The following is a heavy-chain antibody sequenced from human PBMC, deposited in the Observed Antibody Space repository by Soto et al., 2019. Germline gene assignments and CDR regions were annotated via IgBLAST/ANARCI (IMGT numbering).Heavy chain of an antibody. J-gene: IGHJ6*02. CDR3: AGEYGKYYYYYGMDV. CDR2: IIPIFGTA. V-gene: IGHV1-69*13. CDR1: GGTFSSYA. Sequence: ASVKVSCKASGGTFSSYAISWVRQAPGQGLEWMGGIIPIFGTANYAQKFQGRVTITADESTSTAYMELSSLRSEDTAVYYCAGEYGKYYYYYGMDVWGQGTTVTVSS. D-gene: IGHD1-26*01.